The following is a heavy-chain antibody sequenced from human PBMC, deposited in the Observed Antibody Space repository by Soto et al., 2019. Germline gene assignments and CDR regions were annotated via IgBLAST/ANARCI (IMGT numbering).Heavy chain of an antibody. V-gene: IGHV3-30*18. Sequence: GGSLRLSCAAPGFTFSSYGMHWVRQAPGKGLEWVAVISYDGSNKYYADSVKGRFTISRDNSKNTLYLQMNSLRAEDTAVYYCAKDRGGITGTTLGYGMDVWGQGTTVTVSS. J-gene: IGHJ6*02. CDR3: AKDRGGITGTTLGYGMDV. CDR1: GFTFSSYG. D-gene: IGHD1-7*01. CDR2: ISYDGSNK.